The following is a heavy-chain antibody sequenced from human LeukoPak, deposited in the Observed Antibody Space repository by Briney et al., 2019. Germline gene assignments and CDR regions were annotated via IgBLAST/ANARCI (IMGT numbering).Heavy chain of an antibody. J-gene: IGHJ5*02. Sequence: PSETLSLTCTVSGGSISSYYWSWIRQPAGKGLEWIGRIYTSGSTNYNPSLKSRVTMSVDTSKNQFSLKLSSVTAADAALYYCARVRYCSDTACFGFDPWGQGTLVTVSS. D-gene: IGHD2-15*01. CDR3: ARVRYCSDTACFGFDP. V-gene: IGHV4-4*07. CDR1: GGSISSYY. CDR2: IYTSGST.